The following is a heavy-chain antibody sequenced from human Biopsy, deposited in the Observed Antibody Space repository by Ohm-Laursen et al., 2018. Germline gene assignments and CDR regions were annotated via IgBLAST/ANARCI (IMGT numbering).Heavy chain of an antibody. V-gene: IGHV1-18*01. J-gene: IGHJ3*02. D-gene: IGHD2-2*01. CDR2: ISTYNGNT. CDR3: ARGGTLVVVPTAVLHSFDI. CDR1: GSTFSSYG. Sequence: ASVKASCKASGSTFSSYGINWVRQAPGQGLEWLGWISTYNGNTNYAQNLQGRVTMTTDTSTSTAYMELRSLRSDDTAVYYCARGGTLVVVPTAVLHSFDIWGQGTMVTVSS.